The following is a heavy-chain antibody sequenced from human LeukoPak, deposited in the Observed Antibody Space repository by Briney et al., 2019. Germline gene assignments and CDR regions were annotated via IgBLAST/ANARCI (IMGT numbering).Heavy chain of an antibody. CDR2: ISGSGAST. CDR1: GFTLSTNA. Sequence: GGSLRLSCLTSGFTLSTNAMSWVRQAPGKGLEWISGISGSGASTYYADSVKGRFTISRDDSRNTLYLQMNSLRGDDTAVYYCARVPAAIISFVDYWGQGTLVTVSS. CDR3: ARVPAAIISFVDY. V-gene: IGHV3-23*01. J-gene: IGHJ4*02. D-gene: IGHD2-2*02.